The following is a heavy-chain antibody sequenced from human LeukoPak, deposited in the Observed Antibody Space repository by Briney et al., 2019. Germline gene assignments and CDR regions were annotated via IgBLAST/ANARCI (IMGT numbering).Heavy chain of an antibody. J-gene: IGHJ5*02. V-gene: IGHV5-51*01. D-gene: IGHD3-10*01. CDR2: IYPGDSDT. CDR3: ARLSGVRGVSPAGS. Sequence: GESLKISCKGSGYDFATYWIVWVRQMPGKGLEWMGLIYPGDSDTRYSPSFQGQVSISADTSISTAYLQWSSLKASDTAMYYCARLSGVRGVSPAGSWGQGTLVTVSS. CDR1: GYDFATYW.